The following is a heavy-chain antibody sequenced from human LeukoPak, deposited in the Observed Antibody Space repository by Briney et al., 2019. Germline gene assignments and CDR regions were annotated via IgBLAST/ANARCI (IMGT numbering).Heavy chain of an antibody. CDR2: IKPNSGGT. J-gene: IGHJ4*02. Sequence: ASVKVSCKASGYTFSGYYIHWVRQAPGQGLEWMGWIKPNSGGTNYVRKFQGRVTMTRDTSISTAYMELSRLRSDDTAVYYCARGSIVGATFDYFDYWGQGTLVTVSS. CDR1: GYTFSGYY. CDR3: ARGSIVGATFDYFDY. V-gene: IGHV1-2*02. D-gene: IGHD1-26*01.